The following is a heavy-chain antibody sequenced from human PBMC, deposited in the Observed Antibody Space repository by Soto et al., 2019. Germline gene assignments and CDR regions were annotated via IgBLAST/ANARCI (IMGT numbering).Heavy chain of an antibody. CDR1: GFSFSTYA. J-gene: IGHJ6*02. CDR3: VKAKSTNHHYYGMDV. V-gene: IGHV3-23*01. D-gene: IGHD1-1*01. Sequence: GGSLRLSCAASGFSFSTYAMNWVRQSPGKGHQWVSTISASGTGTYYADSVKGRFTISRDNSKNTLYLQMNSLRADDTAVYYCVKAKSTNHHYYGMDVWGQGTTVTVSS. CDR2: ISASGTGT.